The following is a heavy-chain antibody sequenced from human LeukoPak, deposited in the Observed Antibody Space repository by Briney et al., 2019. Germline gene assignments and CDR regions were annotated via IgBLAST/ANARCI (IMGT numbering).Heavy chain of an antibody. J-gene: IGHJ4*02. CDR2: ISGSTVSI. CDR3: AKDRWGDSNYYFDY. CDR1: GFNFISYS. D-gene: IGHD4-11*01. V-gene: IGHV3-48*01. Sequence: GGSLRLSCAASGFNFISYSMNWVRQAPGKGLEWVSYISGSTVSIYYADSVKGRFTISRDNSKNILYLQMNSLRAEDTAVYYCAKDRWGDSNYYFDYWGQGTLVTVSS.